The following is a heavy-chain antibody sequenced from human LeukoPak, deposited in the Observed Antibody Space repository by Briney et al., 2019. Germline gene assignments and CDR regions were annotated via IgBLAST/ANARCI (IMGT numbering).Heavy chain of an antibody. CDR3: ARVGDYSIINYFDY. Sequence: GGSLRLSCAASGFTFSSYWMHWVRQAPGKGLVWVSRINSDGSSTSYADSVKGRFTISRDNAKNTLYLQMNSLRAEDTAVYYCARVGDYSIINYFDYWGQGTLVPVSS. D-gene: IGHD4-11*01. CDR1: GFTFSSYW. V-gene: IGHV3-74*01. CDR2: INSDGSST. J-gene: IGHJ4*02.